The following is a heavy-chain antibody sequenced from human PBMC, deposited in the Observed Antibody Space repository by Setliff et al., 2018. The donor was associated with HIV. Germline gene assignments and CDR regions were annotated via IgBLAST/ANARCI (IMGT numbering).Heavy chain of an antibody. V-gene: IGHV4-31*03. CDR1: GESINSGTSY. Sequence: SETLSLTCSVSGESINSGTSYWNWIRQYPGKSLEWIGYYYRGSTHYNPSLKSRITISLDTSKNQFSLQMNSLRAADTAVYYCVKDRTYMAFDIWGQGTMVTVSS. CDR2: YYRGST. J-gene: IGHJ3*02. D-gene: IGHD1-20*01. CDR3: VKDRTYMAFDI.